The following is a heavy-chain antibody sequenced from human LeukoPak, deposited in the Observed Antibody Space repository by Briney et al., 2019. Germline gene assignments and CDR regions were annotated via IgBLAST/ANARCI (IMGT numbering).Heavy chain of an antibody. V-gene: IGHV1-24*01. Sequence: ASVKVSCKVSGYTLTELSMHWVRQAPGKGLEWMGGFDPEDGETIYAQKFQGRVTMTEDTSTDTAYMELRSLRSDDTAVYYCARWGHYYDSSGYLPWGQGTLVTVSS. J-gene: IGHJ4*02. D-gene: IGHD3-22*01. CDR2: FDPEDGET. CDR3: ARWGHYYDSSGYLP. CDR1: GYTLTELS.